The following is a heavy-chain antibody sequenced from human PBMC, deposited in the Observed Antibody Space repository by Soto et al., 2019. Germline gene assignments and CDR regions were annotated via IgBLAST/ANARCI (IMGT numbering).Heavy chain of an antibody. D-gene: IGHD2-2*03. Sequence: SLKVSCKASGYTFTGYYMHWLRQAPEQGLEWMGIINPSGGSTSYAQKFQGRVTMTRDTSTSTVYMELSSLRSEDTAVYYCARDPGYCSSTSCYDYYYYYMDVWGKGTTVTVSS. CDR1: GYTFTGYY. V-gene: IGHV1-46*03. CDR2: INPSGGST. J-gene: IGHJ6*03. CDR3: ARDPGYCSSTSCYDYYYYYMDV.